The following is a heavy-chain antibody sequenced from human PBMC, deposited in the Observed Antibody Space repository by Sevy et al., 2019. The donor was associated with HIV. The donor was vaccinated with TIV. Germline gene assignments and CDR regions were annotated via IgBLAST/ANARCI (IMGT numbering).Heavy chain of an antibody. CDR2: ISSSSSYI. J-gene: IGHJ4*02. Sequence: GGSLRLSCAASGFTFSSYSMNWVRQAPGKGLEWVSSISSSSSYIYYADSVKGRFTISRDNAKNSLYLQMNSLRAEDTAVYYCARDGGYYYGSGSYFPEKDYWGQGTLVTVSS. D-gene: IGHD3-10*01. CDR1: GFTFSSYS. V-gene: IGHV3-21*01. CDR3: ARDGGYYYGSGSYFPEKDY.